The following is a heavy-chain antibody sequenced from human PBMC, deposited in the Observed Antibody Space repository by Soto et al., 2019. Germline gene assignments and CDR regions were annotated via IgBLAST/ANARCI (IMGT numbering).Heavy chain of an antibody. V-gene: IGHV5-10-1*01. D-gene: IGHD3-10*02. CDR2: IDPSDSYT. CDR3: ALFGTSILT. CDR1: GYSFSGYW. Sequence: PGESLKISCKGSGYSFSGYWISWGRQMPGRGLEWMGRIDPSDSYTDYSPSFQGHITISVDKSSSTASLQWSSLKASDTTMYCCALFGTSILTWGQGTLVTVSS. J-gene: IGHJ4*02.